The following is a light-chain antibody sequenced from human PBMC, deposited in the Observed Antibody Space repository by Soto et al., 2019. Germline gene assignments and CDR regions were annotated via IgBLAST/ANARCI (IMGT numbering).Light chain of an antibody. J-gene: IGKJ2*01. CDR3: QKYNSAPHT. CDR1: QGISNY. CDR2: AAS. V-gene: IGKV1-27*01. Sequence: DIQMTQSPSSLSASVGDRVTITCRASQGISNYLAWYQQKPGKVPKLLIYAASTFQSGVPSRFSGSGSGTYFTLTISILQPEDVATYYRQKYNSAPHTFGQGTKLEIK.